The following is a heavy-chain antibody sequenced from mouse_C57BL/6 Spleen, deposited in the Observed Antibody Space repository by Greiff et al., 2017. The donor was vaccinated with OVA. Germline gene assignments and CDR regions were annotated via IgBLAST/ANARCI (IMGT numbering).Heavy chain of an antibody. Sequence: VQLQQSGAELVRPGASVTLSCKASGYTFTDYEMHWVKQTPVHGLEWIGAIDPETGGTAYNQKFKGKAILTADKSSSTAYMELHSLTSEDSAVYYCTRGLITTVVATDYWGQGTTLTVSS. CDR2: IDPETGGT. V-gene: IGHV1-15*01. CDR1: GYTFTDYE. J-gene: IGHJ2*01. CDR3: TRGLITTVVATDY. D-gene: IGHD1-1*01.